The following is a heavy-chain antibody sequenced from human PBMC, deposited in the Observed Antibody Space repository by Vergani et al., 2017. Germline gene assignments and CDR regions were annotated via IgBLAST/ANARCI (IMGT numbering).Heavy chain of an antibody. J-gene: IGHJ5*02. CDR3: ARRLGDGVTSYWFDP. Sequence: EVQLLESGGGLVQPGGSLRLSCGASGFTFSSYAMSWVRQAPGKGLEWVSVIYSGGSTYYADSVKGRFTISRDNSKNTLYLQMNSLRAEDTAVYYCARRLGDGVTSYWFDPWGQGTLVTVSS. V-gene: IGHV3-23*03. CDR1: GFTFSSYA. D-gene: IGHD4-11*01. CDR2: IYSGGST.